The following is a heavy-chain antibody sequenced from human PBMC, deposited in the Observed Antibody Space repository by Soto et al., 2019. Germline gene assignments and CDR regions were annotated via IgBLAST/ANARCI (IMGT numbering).Heavy chain of an antibody. CDR3: VNGHSGLGWYYFDF. CDR2: IRSRAYSRTT. CDR1: GFTFGGYA. Sequence: NPGGSLRLSCSASGFTFGGYAMSWFRQAPGKGLEWVGFIRSRAYSRTTEYATSVIGRFTISRDNSKDTLYLQMSSLRAEDTAVYYCVNGHSGLGWYYFDFWGQGTLVTVSS. J-gene: IGHJ4*02. D-gene: IGHD6-19*01. V-gene: IGHV3-49*05.